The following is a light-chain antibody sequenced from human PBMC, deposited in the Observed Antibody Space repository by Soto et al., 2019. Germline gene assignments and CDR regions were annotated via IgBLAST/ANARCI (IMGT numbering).Light chain of an antibody. CDR3: QQSFSVPIT. CDR1: QSIAGY. J-gene: IGKJ5*01. V-gene: IGKV1-39*01. CDR2: SAS. Sequence: DIQMTQSPSSLSASVGYRVTITCRASQSIAGYLSWYQQRPGKAPKFLIYSASSLQRGVPSRFSGSGSGTDFSLTINGLQPEDFATYFCQQSFSVPITFGQGTRLEIK.